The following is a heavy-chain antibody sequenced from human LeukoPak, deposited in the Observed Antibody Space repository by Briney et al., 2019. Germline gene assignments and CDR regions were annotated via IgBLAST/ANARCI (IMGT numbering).Heavy chain of an antibody. CDR1: GFTVSSNS. J-gene: IGHJ4*02. D-gene: IGHD6-13*01. CDR2: IYSGTI. V-gene: IGHV3-53*01. CDR3: ASLYSSPPDY. Sequence: PGGPLRLSCTVSGFTVSSNSMSWVRQAPGKGLEWVSFIYSGTIHYSDSVKGRFTISRDNAKNSLYLQMNSLRAEDTAVYYCASLYSSPPDYWGQGTLVTVSS.